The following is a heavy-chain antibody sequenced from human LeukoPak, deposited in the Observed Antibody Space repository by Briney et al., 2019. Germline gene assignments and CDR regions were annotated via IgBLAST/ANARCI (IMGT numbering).Heavy chain of an antibody. V-gene: IGHV3-48*02. Sequence: GGSLRLSCAASGFTFSTYSMNWVRQAPGKGLGWVSYISGSSETIYYADSVKGRFTISRDNAKNSLYLQMNSLRDEDTAVYYCARTPPTAGLTTIGVGSDYWGQGTLVTVSS. CDR3: ARTPPTAGLTTIGVGSDY. CDR2: ISGSSETI. CDR1: GFTFSTYS. D-gene: IGHD4-11*01. J-gene: IGHJ4*02.